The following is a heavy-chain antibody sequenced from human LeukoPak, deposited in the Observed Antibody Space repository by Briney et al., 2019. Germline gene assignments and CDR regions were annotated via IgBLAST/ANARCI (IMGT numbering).Heavy chain of an antibody. CDR1: GGSFSGYY. J-gene: IGHJ3*02. CDR2: INHSGST. CDR3: AIPGYCSSTSCYVYAFDI. D-gene: IGHD2-2*01. Sequence: SETLSLTCAVYGGSFSGYYWSRIRQPPGKGLEWIGEINHSGSTNYNPSLKSRVTISVDTSKNQFSLKLSSVTAADTAVYYCAIPGYCSSTSCYVYAFDIWGQGTMVTVSS. V-gene: IGHV4-34*01.